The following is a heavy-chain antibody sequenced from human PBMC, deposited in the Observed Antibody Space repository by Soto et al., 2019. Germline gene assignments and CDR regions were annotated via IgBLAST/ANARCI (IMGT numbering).Heavy chain of an antibody. CDR1: GFTFSSYG. J-gene: IGHJ6*02. CDR3: ARDRGYPPSRPYYYYGMDV. Sequence: GGSLRLSCAASGFTFSSYGMHWVRQAPGKGLEWVAVISYDGSNKYYADSVKGRFTISRDNSKNTLYLQMNSLRAEDTAVYYCARDRGYPPSRPYYYYGMDVWGQGTTVTVSS. D-gene: IGHD3-10*01. V-gene: IGHV3-30*03. CDR2: ISYDGSNK.